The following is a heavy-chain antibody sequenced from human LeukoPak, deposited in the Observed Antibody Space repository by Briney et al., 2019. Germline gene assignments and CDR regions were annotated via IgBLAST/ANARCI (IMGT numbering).Heavy chain of an antibody. V-gene: IGHV1-2*02. CDR1: GYTFTDYY. D-gene: IGHD2-15*01. CDR2: INPNSGGT. CDR3: ARDRQYCSGGSCYLNFDY. Sequence: ASVKVSCKTSGYTFTDYYMHWVRQAPGQGLEWMGWINPNSGGTNYAQKFQGRVTMTRDTSISTAYMELSRLRSDDTAVYYCARDRQYCSGGSCYLNFDYWGQGTLVTVSS. J-gene: IGHJ4*02.